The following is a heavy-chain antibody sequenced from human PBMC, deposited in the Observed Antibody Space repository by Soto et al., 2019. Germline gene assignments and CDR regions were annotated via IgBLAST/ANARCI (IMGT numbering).Heavy chain of an antibody. CDR1: GDTFRSYA. V-gene: IGHV1-69*13. Sequence: SVQVACKASGDTFRSYAIIWVRQATGQGLEWMGGIIPIFGTANYAQKFRGRVTITADESTSTAYMELSSLRSEDTAVYYCTTSQGIAVAGKGSRPNWGQGTLVTVSS. J-gene: IGHJ4*02. CDR2: IIPIFGTA. CDR3: TTSQGIAVAGKGSRPN. D-gene: IGHD6-19*01.